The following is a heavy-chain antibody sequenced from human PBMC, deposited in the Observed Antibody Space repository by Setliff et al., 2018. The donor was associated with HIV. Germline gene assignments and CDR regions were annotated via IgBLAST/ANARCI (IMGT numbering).Heavy chain of an antibody. CDR2: IYYRGST. J-gene: IGHJ4*02. V-gene: IGHV4-39*07. CDR1: GGSISSSSYY. D-gene: IGHD3-10*01. Sequence: SETLSLTCTVSGGSISSSSYYWGWIRQPPGKGLEWSGSIYYRGSTYYNPSLKSRVTISVDSSKNQFSLRLSSVTAADTAVYSCVCGEAYTHDDSVVSDFDFWGQGTPVTVSS. CDR3: VCGEAYTHDDSVVSDFDF.